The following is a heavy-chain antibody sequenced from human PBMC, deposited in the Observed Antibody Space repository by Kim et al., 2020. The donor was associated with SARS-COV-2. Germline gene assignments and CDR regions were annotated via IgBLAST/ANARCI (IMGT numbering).Heavy chain of an antibody. CDR2: ISYDGSNK. J-gene: IGHJ4*02. V-gene: IGHV3-30*18. Sequence: GGSLRLSCAASGFTFSSYGMHWVRQAPGKGLEWVAVISYDGSNKYYADSVKGRFTISRDNSKNTLYLQMNSLRAEDTAVYYCAKDQCYQLLWGFDYWGQGTLVTVSS. CDR3: AKDQCYQLLWGFDY. CDR1: GFTFSSYG. D-gene: IGHD2-2*01.